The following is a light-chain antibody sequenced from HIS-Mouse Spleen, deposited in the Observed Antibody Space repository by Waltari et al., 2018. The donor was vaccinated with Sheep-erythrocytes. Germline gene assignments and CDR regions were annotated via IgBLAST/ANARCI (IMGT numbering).Light chain of an antibody. V-gene: IGKV1-13*02. Sequence: AIQLTQSPSSLSGSVGDRVTITCRASQGISSALAWYQQKPGKAPKLLIYDASSLESGVPSRFSGSGSGTDFTLTISSLQPEDFATYYCQQFNSYLYTFGQGTKLEIK. CDR3: QQFNSYLYT. CDR1: QGISSA. J-gene: IGKJ2*01. CDR2: DAS.